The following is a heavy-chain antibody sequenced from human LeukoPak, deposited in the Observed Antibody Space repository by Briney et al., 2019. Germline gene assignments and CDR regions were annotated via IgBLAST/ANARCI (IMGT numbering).Heavy chain of an antibody. D-gene: IGHD6-13*01. Sequence: GGSLRLSCAASGFTFSSYAMSWVRQAPGKGLEWVSAISGSGGSTYYAGSVKGRFTISRDNSKNTLYLQMNSLRAEDTAVYYCAKGGSPAAGTGYYYYGMDVWGQGTTVTVSS. CDR3: AKGGSPAAGTGYYYYGMDV. V-gene: IGHV3-23*01. CDR2: ISGSGGST. CDR1: GFTFSSYA. J-gene: IGHJ6*02.